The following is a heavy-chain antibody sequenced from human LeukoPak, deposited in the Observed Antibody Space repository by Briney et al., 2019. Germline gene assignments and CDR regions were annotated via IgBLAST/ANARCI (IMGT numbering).Heavy chain of an antibody. J-gene: IGHJ5*02. CDR3: ARFQEVPAAWYWFDP. V-gene: IGHV1-3*01. CDR1: GYTFTSYA. D-gene: IGHD2-2*01. CDR2: INAGNGNT. Sequence: GASVKVSCKASGYTFTSYAMHWVRQAPGQRLEWMGWINAGNGNTKYSQKFQGRVTITRDTSASTAYMELSSLRSEDTAVYYCARFQEVPAAWYWFDPWGQGTLVAVSS.